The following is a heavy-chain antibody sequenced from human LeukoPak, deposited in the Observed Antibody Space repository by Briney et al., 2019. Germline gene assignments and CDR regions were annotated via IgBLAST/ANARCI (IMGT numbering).Heavy chain of an antibody. CDR1: GGSISSGDYY. Sequence: SQTLSLTCTVSGGSISSGDYYWSWIRQPPGKGLEWIVYIYYSGSTYYNPSLKSRVTISVDTSKNQISLKLRSVTAADTAVYYCARDRFGEYLVWGQGTLVTVSS. J-gene: IGHJ4*02. V-gene: IGHV4-30-4*01. CDR3: ARDRFGEYLV. D-gene: IGHD3-10*01. CDR2: IYYSGST.